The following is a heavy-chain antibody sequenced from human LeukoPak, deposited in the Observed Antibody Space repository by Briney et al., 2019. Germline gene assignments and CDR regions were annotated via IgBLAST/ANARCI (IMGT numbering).Heavy chain of an antibody. Sequence: SETLSLTCTVSGGSISSSSYYWGWIRQPPGKGLEWIGSIYYSGSTYYNPSLKSRVTISVDTSKNQFSLKLSSVTAADTAVYYCATLAPMTFDYWGQGTLVTASS. V-gene: IGHV4-39*07. CDR2: IYYSGST. J-gene: IGHJ4*02. CDR3: ATLAPMTFDY. D-gene: IGHD3-22*01. CDR1: GGSISSSSYY.